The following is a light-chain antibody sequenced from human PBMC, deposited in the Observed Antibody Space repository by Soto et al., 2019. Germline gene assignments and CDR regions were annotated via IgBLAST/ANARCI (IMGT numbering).Light chain of an antibody. CDR2: ASS. Sequence: IQLTQSPSSLSASVGDRVTVTCRASQGIGTYLVWYQQKSGKAPTVLIYASSTLQTGVPSRFSGSGSGTDFTLTISSLQPEDVATYYCQKYNSAPLTFGQGTKVDI. J-gene: IGKJ1*01. CDR3: QKYNSAPLT. CDR1: QGIGTY. V-gene: IGKV1-27*01.